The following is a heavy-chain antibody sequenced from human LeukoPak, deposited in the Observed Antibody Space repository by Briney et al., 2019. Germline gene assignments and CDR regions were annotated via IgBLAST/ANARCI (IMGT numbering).Heavy chain of an antibody. D-gene: IGHD3-10*01. J-gene: IGHJ4*02. V-gene: IGHV3-7*01. Sequence: PGGSLRLSCAASGFTFNNYWMTWFRQAPGKGLEWVANIKQDGTEIFYVDSVGGRFIISRDNAENSLYLQMNSLRVEDTAVYYCARTPDGADYWGQGTLVTVSS. CDR1: GFTFNNYW. CDR2: IKQDGTEI. CDR3: ARTPDGADY.